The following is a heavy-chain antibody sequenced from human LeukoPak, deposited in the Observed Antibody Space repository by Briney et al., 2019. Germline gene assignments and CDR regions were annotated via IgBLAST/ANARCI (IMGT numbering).Heavy chain of an antibody. CDR2: IKSKTDGGTT. CDR1: GFTFSNAW. CDR3: TTGMVRDDYFDY. J-gene: IGHJ4*02. D-gene: IGHD5-18*01. V-gene: IGHV3-15*01. Sequence: GGSLRLSCVASGFTFSNAWMSWVRQAPGKGLEWVGRIKSKTDGGTTDYGAPVKGRFTISRDDSKNTLYLQMNSLKTEDTAVYYCTTGMVRDDYFDYWGQGTLVTVSS.